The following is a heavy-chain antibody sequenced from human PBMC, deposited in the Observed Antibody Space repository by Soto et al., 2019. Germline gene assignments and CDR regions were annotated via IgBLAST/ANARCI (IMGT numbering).Heavy chain of an antibody. Sequence: GSLRLSXAASGFIVSSNYMTWVRQAPGKGLEWVSVIYNSGSTYYADSVKGRFTISRDNSKNTLYLQMNSLRAEDTAVYYCAGPSGNDEYWGQGTLVTVSS. J-gene: IGHJ4*02. CDR3: AGPSGNDEY. V-gene: IGHV3-66*01. D-gene: IGHD2-15*01. CDR2: IYNSGST. CDR1: GFIVSSNY.